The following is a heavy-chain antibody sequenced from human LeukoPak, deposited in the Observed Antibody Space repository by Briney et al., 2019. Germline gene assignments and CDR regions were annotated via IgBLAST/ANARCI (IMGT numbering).Heavy chain of an antibody. V-gene: IGHV4-4*07. CDR3: ARDPNTVIVTGDYFFDS. CDR1: GASISNYY. Sequence: PSETPSLTCSVSGASISNYYWTWIRQPAGKGLEWIGRIHSSGVTNHNPSLKSRVALSIDKSRGQFSLNLRSVTAADTAIYFCARDPNTVIVTGDYFFDSWGRGTVVTVSS. D-gene: IGHD2/OR15-2a*01. CDR2: IHSSGVT. J-gene: IGHJ4*02.